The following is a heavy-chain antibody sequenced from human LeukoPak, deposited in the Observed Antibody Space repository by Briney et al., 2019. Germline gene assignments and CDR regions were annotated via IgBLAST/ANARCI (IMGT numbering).Heavy chain of an antibody. J-gene: IGHJ4*02. CDR2: INHSGNT. Sequence: SETLSLTCSVYGGSFSGYYWSWIRQTPGKGLEWIGSINHSGNTYYNPSLKGRVTISVDTSKNQFSLKLSSVTAADTAVYYCARRVITFGGVVVTYFDYWGQGTLVTVSS. CDR1: GGSFSGYY. V-gene: IGHV4-34*01. CDR3: ARRVITFGGVVVTYFDY. D-gene: IGHD3-16*02.